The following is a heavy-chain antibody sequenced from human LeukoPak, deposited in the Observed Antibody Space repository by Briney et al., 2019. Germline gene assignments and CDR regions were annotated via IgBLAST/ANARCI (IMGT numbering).Heavy chain of an antibody. CDR3: ARVLYDFWSGLHYFDY. Sequence: GGSLRLSCAASGFTFSSYWMSWVRQAPGKGLEWVANIKQDGSEKYYVDSVKGRFTIPRDNAKNSLYLQMNSLRAEDTAVYYCARVLYDFWSGLHYFDYWGQGTLVTVSS. J-gene: IGHJ4*02. V-gene: IGHV3-7*01. CDR1: GFTFSSYW. D-gene: IGHD3-3*01. CDR2: IKQDGSEK.